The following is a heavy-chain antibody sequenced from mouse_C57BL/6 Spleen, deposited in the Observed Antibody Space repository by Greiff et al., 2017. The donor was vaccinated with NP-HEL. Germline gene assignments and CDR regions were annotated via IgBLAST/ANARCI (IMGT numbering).Heavy chain of an antibody. CDR2: IHPNSGST. D-gene: IGHD1-1*01. J-gene: IGHJ3*01. CDR3: ARSTTVVEDWFAY. Sequence: VQLQQPGADLVKPGASVKLSCKASGYTFTSYWMHWVKQRPGQGLEWIGMIHPNSGSTNYNEKFKSKVTLTVDKSSSTAYMQLSSLTSEDSAVYCCARSTTVVEDWFAYWGQGTLVTVSA. V-gene: IGHV1-64*01. CDR1: GYTFTSYW.